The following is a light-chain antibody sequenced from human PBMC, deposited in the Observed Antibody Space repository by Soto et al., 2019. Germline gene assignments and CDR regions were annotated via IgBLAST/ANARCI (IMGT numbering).Light chain of an antibody. CDR3: AAWDDSLNGVL. CDR2: SNN. V-gene: IGLV1-40*01. Sequence: QSVLTQPPSVSGAPGQRVTISCTGSSSNIGAGYDVHWYQQLPGTAPKLLIYSNNQRPSGVTDRFSGSKSGTSASLAISGLQSEDEADYYCAAWDDSLNGVLFGGGTKLTVL. CDR1: SSNIGAGYD. J-gene: IGLJ2*01.